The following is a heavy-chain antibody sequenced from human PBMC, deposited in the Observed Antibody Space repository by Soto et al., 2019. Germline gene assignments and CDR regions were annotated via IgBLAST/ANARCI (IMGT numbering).Heavy chain of an antibody. J-gene: IGHJ5*02. CDR3: ARGGVTMIVVPGLVDT. CDR1: GYTFTGYY. Sequence: QVQLVQSGAEVKKPGASVKVSCKASGYTFTGYYMHWVRQAPGKGLEWMGWINPNSGGTNYARKFQGRVTMTRDTSISTGYMELSRLRSDDTAVYYCARGGVTMIVVPGLVDTWGQGTLVTVSS. CDR2: INPNSGGT. V-gene: IGHV1-2*02. D-gene: IGHD3-22*01.